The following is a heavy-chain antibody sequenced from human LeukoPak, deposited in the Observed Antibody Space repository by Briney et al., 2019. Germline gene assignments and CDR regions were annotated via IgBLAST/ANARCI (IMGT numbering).Heavy chain of an antibody. CDR2: ISGDGGST. CDR1: GLTFDDYA. V-gene: IGHV3-43*02. Sequence: GGSLRLSCAASGLTFDDYAMHWARQAPGKGLEWVSLISGDGGSTYYADAVKGRFTISRDNSKNSLYLQMNSLRSEDTALYYCAKDSRFLDSPDYWGQGTLVAVSS. D-gene: IGHD3-3*01. CDR3: AKDSRFLDSPDY. J-gene: IGHJ4*02.